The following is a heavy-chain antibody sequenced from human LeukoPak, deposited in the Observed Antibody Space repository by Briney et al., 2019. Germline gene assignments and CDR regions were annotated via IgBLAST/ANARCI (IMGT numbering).Heavy chain of an antibody. J-gene: IGHJ5*02. D-gene: IGHD3-22*01. CDR1: GYTFTSYG. Sequence: GASVKVSCKASGYTFTSYGISWVRQAPGQGLEWMGWISAYNGNTNYAQKLQGRVTMTTDTSTSTAYMELRSLRSDDTAVYYCARGRLHYYDSSGYYYGISWFDPWGQGTLVTVSS. V-gene: IGHV1-18*01. CDR2: ISAYNGNT. CDR3: ARGRLHYYDSSGYYYGISWFDP.